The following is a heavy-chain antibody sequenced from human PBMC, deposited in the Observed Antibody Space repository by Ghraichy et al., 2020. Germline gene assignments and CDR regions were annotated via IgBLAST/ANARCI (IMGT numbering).Heavy chain of an antibody. J-gene: IGHJ6*02. CDR1: GFSFSSYA. V-gene: IGHV3-30*04. CDR2: ISYDGMYK. CDR3: ARDKFTTSYYYYSMDV. Sequence: GESLRLSCAASGFSFSSYALHWVRQAPGRGLEWVAVISYDGMYKYYADSVKGRFTISRDKSKKMLFLQMSSLRVDDTAVYYCARDKFTTSYYYYSMDVWGQGTTVTVSS. D-gene: IGHD3-22*01.